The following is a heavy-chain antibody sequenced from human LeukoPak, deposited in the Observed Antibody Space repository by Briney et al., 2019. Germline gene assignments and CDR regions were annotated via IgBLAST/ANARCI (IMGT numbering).Heavy chain of an antibody. CDR1: GFTVSSNY. V-gene: IGHV3-23*01. D-gene: IGHD6-13*01. CDR3: TKGGSSWARWDY. J-gene: IGHJ4*02. CDR2: IGGSGGAT. Sequence: PGGSMRLSCAAYGFTVSSNYMSWVRQAPGKGLEWVSTIGGSGGATYYAGSVKGRFTISRDNAKNTLDLQMNGLRVEDTGVYYCTKGGSSWARWDYWGQGALVTVSS.